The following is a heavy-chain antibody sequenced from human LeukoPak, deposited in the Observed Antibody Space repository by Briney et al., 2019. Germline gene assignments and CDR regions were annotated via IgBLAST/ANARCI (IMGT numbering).Heavy chain of an antibody. CDR3: ATLAYSGFGPRSDSDY. D-gene: IGHD5-12*01. CDR2: IIPMFGTT. Sequence: ASVKVSCKASGYTFTGYYMHWVRQAPGQGLEWMGGIIPMFGTTIFAPKFQGRLTVTTDASTSTGYMELTSLQSEDTAVYYCATLAYSGFGPRSDSDYWGQGTLVTVSS. CDR1: GYTFTGYY. V-gene: IGHV1-46*01. J-gene: IGHJ4*02.